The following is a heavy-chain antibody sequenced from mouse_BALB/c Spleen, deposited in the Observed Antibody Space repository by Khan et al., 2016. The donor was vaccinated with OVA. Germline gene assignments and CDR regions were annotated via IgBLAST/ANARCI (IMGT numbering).Heavy chain of an antibody. CDR2: ISYSGRT. Sequence: EVQLQESGPGLVKPSQSLSLTCTVTGYSITSDYAWNWIRQFPGNKLEWMGYISYSGRTSYTPSLKSRISITRDTSKNQFFLQLNSVTTEDTATYSCARSVTITTVVATDFDYWGQGTTLTVSS. V-gene: IGHV3-2*02. CDR1: GYSITSDYA. D-gene: IGHD1-1*01. CDR3: ARSVTITTVVATDFDY. J-gene: IGHJ2*01.